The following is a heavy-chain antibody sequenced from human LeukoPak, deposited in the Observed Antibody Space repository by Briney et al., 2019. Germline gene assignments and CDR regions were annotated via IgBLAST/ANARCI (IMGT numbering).Heavy chain of an antibody. CDR2: IWSDGTNQ. D-gene: IGHD4-11*01. V-gene: IGHV3-33*01. J-gene: IGHJ4*02. CDR1: GFTFNHYG. CDR3: ARDAQRGFDYSNSLEY. Sequence: GRSLRPSCAAAGFTFNHYGMHWVRQAPGKGLEWVAVIWSDGTNQYYAGSVKGRFTISRDDSGNTVYLQMNSLRPEDTGVYYCARDAQRGFDYSNSLEYWGQGTPVTVST.